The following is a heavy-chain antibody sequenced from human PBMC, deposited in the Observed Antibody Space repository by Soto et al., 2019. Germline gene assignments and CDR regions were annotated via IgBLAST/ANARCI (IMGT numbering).Heavy chain of an antibody. CDR3: ARGEQQLDTDFDY. CDR2: MNPNSGNT. CDR1: GYTFTSYD. D-gene: IGHD6-13*01. Sequence: ASVKVSCKASGYTFTSYDMNWVRQATGQGLEWMGWMNPNSGNTGYAQKFQGRVTMTRNTSISTAYMELSSLRSEDTAVYYCARGEQQLDTDFDYWGQGTLVTVS. J-gene: IGHJ4*02. V-gene: IGHV1-8*01.